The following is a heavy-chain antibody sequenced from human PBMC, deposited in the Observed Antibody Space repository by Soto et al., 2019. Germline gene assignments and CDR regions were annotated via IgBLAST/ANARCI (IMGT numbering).Heavy chain of an antibody. CDR3: ARKGGSGRYNCQNHYYYGMDV. V-gene: IGHV3-21*04. D-gene: IGHD1-1*01. CDR1: GFTFSSYS. J-gene: IGHJ6*02. Sequence: EVQLVESGGGLVKPGGSLRLSCAASGFTFSSYSMNWVRQAPGKGLEWVSSISSSSSYKYYADSVKGRFTISRANAKNSTDLQKNSQRAQDKGGYYCARKGGSGRYNCQNHYYYGMDVWGQGTTVTVSS. CDR2: ISSSSSYK.